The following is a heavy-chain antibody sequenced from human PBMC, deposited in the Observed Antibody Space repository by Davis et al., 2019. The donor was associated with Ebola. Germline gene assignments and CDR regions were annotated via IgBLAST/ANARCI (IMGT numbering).Heavy chain of an antibody. CDR3: AKDLVLGYSSNWPYY. CDR1: GFTLSGYD. V-gene: IGHV3-21*04. D-gene: IGHD6-13*01. CDR2: ISSTSYFI. J-gene: IGHJ4*02. Sequence: PGGSLRLSCAASGFTLSGYDMNWVRQTPGKGLEWVSSISSTSYFIYYADSLKGRFTISRDNARNSLYLQMNSLRVEDTAVFYCAKDLVLGYSSNWPYYWGQGTQVTVSS.